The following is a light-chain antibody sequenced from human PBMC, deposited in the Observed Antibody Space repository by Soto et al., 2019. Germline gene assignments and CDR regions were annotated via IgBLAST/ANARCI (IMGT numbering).Light chain of an antibody. V-gene: IGKV1-5*01. CDR1: QSISSW. Sequence: DIQMTQSPSTLSASVGDRVTITCRASQSISSWLAWYQQKPGKAPKLLIYAASSLESGVTSRFSGSGSGTEFTLTISSLQPDDFATYYFQQYNRYFFPFGPGTKVDIK. CDR2: AAS. J-gene: IGKJ3*01. CDR3: QQYNRYFFP.